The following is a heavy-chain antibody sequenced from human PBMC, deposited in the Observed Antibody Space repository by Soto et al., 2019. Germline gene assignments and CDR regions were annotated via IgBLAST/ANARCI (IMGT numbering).Heavy chain of an antibody. J-gene: IGHJ6*02. D-gene: IGHD6-13*01. V-gene: IGHV3-9*01. CDR3: AKDSDTSTWYNKYFNYGMDV. Sequence: EVHLVESGGGLVQPGRSLRLSCVASGFIFDDYAIHWVRQAPGKGLEWVSGISWDSSRIAYADSVKGRFTISRDNAKDSLYLEMNSLRPEDTAMYYCAKDSDTSTWYNKYFNYGMDVWGQGTSVTVSS. CDR2: ISWDSSRI. CDR1: GFIFDDYA.